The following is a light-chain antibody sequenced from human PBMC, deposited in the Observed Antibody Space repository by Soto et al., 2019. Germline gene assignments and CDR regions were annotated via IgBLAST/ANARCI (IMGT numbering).Light chain of an antibody. Sequence: DIQMTQSPSSLSASVGDRLTITCRASQSISSYLNWYRKKPGKAPKLLIYAASSLQSGVPSKFSGSGSGTDFTLTISSLQPEDLETYYCQQSYSTPLTFGGGTKVDI. CDR1: QSISSY. V-gene: IGKV1-39*01. CDR2: AAS. CDR3: QQSYSTPLT. J-gene: IGKJ4*01.